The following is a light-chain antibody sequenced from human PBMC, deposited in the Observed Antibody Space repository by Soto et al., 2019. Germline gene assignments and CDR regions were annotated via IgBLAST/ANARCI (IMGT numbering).Light chain of an antibody. CDR3: SSYTSSGTWV. Sequence: QSVLTQPASVSGSPGQSITISCTGTSNDVGRYKYVYWYQQHPGKAPRLMIYEVINRPSGISNRFSGSKSGNTASLTISGLQTEDEADYYCSSYTSSGTWVFGGGTQLTVL. CDR1: SNDVGRYKY. V-gene: IGLV2-14*01. J-gene: IGLJ3*02. CDR2: EVI.